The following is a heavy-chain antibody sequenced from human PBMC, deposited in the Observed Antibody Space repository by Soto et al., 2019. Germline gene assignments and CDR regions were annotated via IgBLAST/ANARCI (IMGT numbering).Heavy chain of an antibody. Sequence: QVQLQESGPGLVKPSQTLSLTCTVSGGSISSGGYYWSWIRQHPGKGLEWIGSIYYSGSTYYNPSLKSRVTISVDTSKKQFSLKLSSVTAADTAVYYCARGEPYYDFWSGYLCYFDYWGQGTLVTVSS. CDR2: IYYSGST. D-gene: IGHD3-3*01. CDR1: GGSISSGGYY. CDR3: ARGEPYYDFWSGYLCYFDY. J-gene: IGHJ4*02. V-gene: IGHV4-31*03.